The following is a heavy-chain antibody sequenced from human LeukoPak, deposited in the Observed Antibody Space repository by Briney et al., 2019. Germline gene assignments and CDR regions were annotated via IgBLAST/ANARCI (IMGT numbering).Heavy chain of an antibody. CDR3: ARATIGYSGYDYSLNYYYYYMDV. V-gene: IGHV4-59*01. CDR1: GGSISSYY. CDR2: IYYSGST. Sequence: ASETLSLTCTVSGGSISSYYWSWIRQPPGKGLEWIRYIYYSGSTNYNPSLKSRVTISVDTSKNQFSLKLSSVTAADTAVYYCARATIGYSGYDYSLNYYYYYMDVWGKGTTVTISS. J-gene: IGHJ6*03. D-gene: IGHD5-12*01.